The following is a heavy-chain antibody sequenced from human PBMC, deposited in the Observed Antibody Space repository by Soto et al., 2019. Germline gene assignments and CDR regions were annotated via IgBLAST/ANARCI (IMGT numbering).Heavy chain of an antibody. CDR2: ISAYNGDT. CDR1: GYTFTSYG. J-gene: IGHJ5*02. D-gene: IGHD6-19*01. Sequence: QVQLVQSGAEVKKPGASVKVSCKASGYTFTSYGISWVRQAPGQGLEWMGWISAYNGDTNYAQKLQGRVTMTTDTXTXIAYKELQSVRCDDSVVYYFKRVNGGSGWNLGWSVPWGQGSVVTVSS. V-gene: IGHV1-18*01. CDR3: KRVNGGSGWNLGWSVP.